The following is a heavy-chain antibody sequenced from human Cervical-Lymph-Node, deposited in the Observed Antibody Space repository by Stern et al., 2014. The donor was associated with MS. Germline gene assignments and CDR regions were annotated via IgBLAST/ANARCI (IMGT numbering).Heavy chain of an antibody. J-gene: IGHJ6*02. CDR3: ARANYDFWSGNSSFQRYYYGMDV. D-gene: IGHD3-3*01. Sequence: EVQLVESGGGLVQPGGSLRLSCAASGFTFSSYSMNWVRPAPGKGLEWLSYISSSRSTIYSADSVQGRFTISRDNAKNALYLQMNSLRDEDTAVYYCARANYDFWSGNSSFQRYYYGMDVWGQGTTVTVSS. CDR2: ISSSRSTI. V-gene: IGHV3-48*02. CDR1: GFTFSSYS.